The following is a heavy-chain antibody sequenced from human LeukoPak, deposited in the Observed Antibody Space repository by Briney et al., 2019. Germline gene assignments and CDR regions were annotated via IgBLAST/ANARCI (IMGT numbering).Heavy chain of an antibody. Sequence: SETLSLTCTVSGGSVAFGSYYWTWIRQPAGKRLEWLGRIYTSGRTYYNPSLRSRVTISMDTSMNQFSLRLNSVTAADTAVYYCARARVIPASFDDWGQGTLVTVSS. D-gene: IGHD3-16*02. CDR3: ARARVIPASFDD. J-gene: IGHJ4*02. V-gene: IGHV4-61*02. CDR1: GGSVAFGSYY. CDR2: IYTSGRT.